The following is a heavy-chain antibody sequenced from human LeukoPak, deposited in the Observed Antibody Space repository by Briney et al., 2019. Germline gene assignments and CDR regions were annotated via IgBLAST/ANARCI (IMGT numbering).Heavy chain of an antibody. CDR2: INPSGGST. Sequence: GALVKVSCKAFGYSLTNCYVHWVRQAPGQGLEWMGEINPSGGSTSYAQKFQGRITVTRDTYTNTVYMDLSSLRSEDTATYYCARGAPTTSIGAGRFDYWGQGSLLPVAS. J-gene: IGHJ4*02. V-gene: IGHV1-46*01. D-gene: IGHD5-12*01. CDR3: ARGAPTTSIGAGRFDY. CDR1: GYSLTNCY.